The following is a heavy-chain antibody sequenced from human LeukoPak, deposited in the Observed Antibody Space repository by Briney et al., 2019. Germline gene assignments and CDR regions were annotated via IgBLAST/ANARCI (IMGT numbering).Heavy chain of an antibody. CDR2: ISWNSGSI. D-gene: IGHD5-12*01. V-gene: IGHV3-9*03. CDR1: GFTFDDYA. J-gene: IGHJ3*02. CDR3: AKDSSGYDSGAFDI. Sequence: PGGSPRLSCAASGFTFDDYAMHWVRQAPGKGLEWVSGISWNSGSIGYADSVKGRFTISRDNAKNSLYLQMNSLRAEDMALYYCAKDSSGYDSGAFDIWGQGTMVTVSS.